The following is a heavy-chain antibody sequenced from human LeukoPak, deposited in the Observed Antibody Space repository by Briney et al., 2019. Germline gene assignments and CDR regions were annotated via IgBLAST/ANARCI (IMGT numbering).Heavy chain of an antibody. CDR1: GFTFSSYA. CDR2: ISGSGGST. Sequence: GGSLRLSXAASGFTFSSYAMSWVRQAPGKGLEWVSAISGSGGSTYYADSVKGRFTISRDNSKNTLYLQMNSLRAEDTAVYYCAKANRGDYVEADYWGQGTLVTVSS. V-gene: IGHV3-23*01. D-gene: IGHD4-17*01. J-gene: IGHJ4*02. CDR3: AKANRGDYVEADY.